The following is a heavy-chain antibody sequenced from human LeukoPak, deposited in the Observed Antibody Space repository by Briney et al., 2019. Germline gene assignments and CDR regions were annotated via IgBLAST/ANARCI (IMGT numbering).Heavy chain of an antibody. CDR1: GFTVSSNY. J-gene: IGHJ4*02. D-gene: IGHD1-26*01. Sequence: GGSLRLSCAASGFTVSSNYMSWVRQAPGKGLEWVSVIYSGGSTYYADSVKGRFTISGDNSKNTLYLQMNSLRAEDTAVYYCARAFPSSGSYFDYWGQGTLVTVSS. CDR3: ARAFPSSGSYFDY. V-gene: IGHV3-53*01. CDR2: IYSGGST.